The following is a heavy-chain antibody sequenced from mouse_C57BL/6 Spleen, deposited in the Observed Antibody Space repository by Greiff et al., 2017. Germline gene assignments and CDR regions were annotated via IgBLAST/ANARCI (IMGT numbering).Heavy chain of an antibody. CDR2: IYPGDGDT. CDR1: GYAFSSYW. V-gene: IGHV1-80*01. Sequence: VQLQQSGAELVKPGASVKISCKASGYAFSSYWMNWVKQRPGKGLEWIGQIYPGDGDTNYNGKFKGKATLTADKSSSTAYMQLSSLTSEDSAVDFCARSDSYGSSSPWFAYWGQGTLVTVSA. J-gene: IGHJ3*01. D-gene: IGHD1-1*01. CDR3: ARSDSYGSSSPWFAY.